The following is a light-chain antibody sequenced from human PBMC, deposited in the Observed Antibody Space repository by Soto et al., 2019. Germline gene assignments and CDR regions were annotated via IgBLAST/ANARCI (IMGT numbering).Light chain of an antibody. Sequence: QSALTQPPSASGSPGQSVTISCTGTSSDIGGYNFLSWYQQHPGKAPKLMIYEVSKRPSGVPDRFSGSKSGNTASLTVSGLQAEDEADYYCSSYAGSNNYVFGPGTKLTVL. CDR2: EVS. CDR1: SSDIGGYNF. CDR3: SSYAGSNNYV. J-gene: IGLJ1*01. V-gene: IGLV2-8*01.